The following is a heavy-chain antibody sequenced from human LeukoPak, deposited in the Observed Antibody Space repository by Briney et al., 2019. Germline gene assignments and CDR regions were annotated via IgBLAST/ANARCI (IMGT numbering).Heavy chain of an antibody. D-gene: IGHD1-26*01. CDR2: INPSGGST. CDR1: GYTFTSYY. V-gene: IGHV1-46*01. CDR3: ARWGGSGTYLLDY. J-gene: IGHJ4*02. Sequence: EASVTVSCKASGYTFTSYYMHWVRQAPGQGLEWMGIINPSGGSTSYAQKFQGRVTMTRDTSTTTAYMELRSLKSDDTAVYYCARWGGSGTYLLDYWGQGTLVTVSS.